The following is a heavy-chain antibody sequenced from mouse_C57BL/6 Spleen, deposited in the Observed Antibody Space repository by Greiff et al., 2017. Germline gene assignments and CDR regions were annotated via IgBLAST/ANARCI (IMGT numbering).Heavy chain of an antibody. Sequence: DVMLVEPEGGLVQPGSSMKLSCTASGFTFSDYYMAWVRQVPEKGLEWVANINYDGSSTYYLDSLKSRFIISEDNAKNILYLQMSSLKSGDTATYYCARVAPYDYFDYWGQGTTLTVSS. CDR2: INYDGSST. V-gene: IGHV5-16*01. CDR1: GFTFSDYY. CDR3: ARVAPYDYFDY. J-gene: IGHJ2*01. D-gene: IGHD6-5*01.